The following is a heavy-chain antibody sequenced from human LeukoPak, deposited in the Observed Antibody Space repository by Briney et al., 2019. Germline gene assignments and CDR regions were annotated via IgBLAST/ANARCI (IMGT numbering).Heavy chain of an antibody. Sequence: GGSLRLSCAASGFTFSSYAMTWVRQAPGKGLEWVSAISGGGGSTYYADSVKGRFTVSRDNSKNTLYLQMNSLRAEDTAVYYCDGDSGSYYLGYWGQGTLVTVSS. J-gene: IGHJ4*02. D-gene: IGHD1-26*01. V-gene: IGHV3-23*01. CDR3: DGDSGSYYLGY. CDR2: ISGGGGST. CDR1: GFTFSSYA.